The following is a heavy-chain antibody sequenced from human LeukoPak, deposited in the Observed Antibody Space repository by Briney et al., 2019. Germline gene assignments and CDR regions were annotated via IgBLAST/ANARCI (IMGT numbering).Heavy chain of an antibody. D-gene: IGHD2-2*01. CDR1: GYTFSNSD. Sequence: ASVKVSCKTSGYTFSNSDINWVRQATGQGPEWMGWMNPDSGNTGYTLQFQGRVTMTRDTSISTAYMELSSLRSDDTAVYYCARAIRHQLLSDYWGQGNLVTVSS. CDR2: MNPDSGNT. CDR3: ARAIRHQLLSDY. J-gene: IGHJ4*02. V-gene: IGHV1-8*01.